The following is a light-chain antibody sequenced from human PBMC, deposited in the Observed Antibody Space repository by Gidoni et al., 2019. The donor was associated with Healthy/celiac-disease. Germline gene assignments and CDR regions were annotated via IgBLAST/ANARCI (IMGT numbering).Light chain of an antibody. CDR2: RNN. V-gene: IGLV1-47*01. J-gene: IGLJ1*01. CDR1: SSNIGSNY. CDR3: AAWDDSLSGYV. Sequence: QSVLTQPPSASGTPGQRVTIPCSGSSSNIGSNYVYWYQQLPGTAPKLLIYRNNQRPSGVPDRFSGSKSGTAASRASSGLRSEDEADYYCAAWDDSLSGYVFGTGTKVTVL.